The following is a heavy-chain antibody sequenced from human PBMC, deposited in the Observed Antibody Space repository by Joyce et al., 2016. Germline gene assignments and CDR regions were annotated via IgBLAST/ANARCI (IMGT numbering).Heavy chain of an antibody. V-gene: IGHV3-23*01. D-gene: IGHD2-15*01. CDR1: GFSFSSFA. Sequence: EAQVLESGGGLAQPGGSLRLSCAASGFSFSSFAMTWVRQAPGKGLDCVSTVSSNGVNTYYADSVKGRFTISRDNSKNTVYLQMNSLRAEDTALYYCAKEGGENYWGQGTLVTVSS. CDR2: VSSNGVNT. J-gene: IGHJ4*02. CDR3: AKEGGENY.